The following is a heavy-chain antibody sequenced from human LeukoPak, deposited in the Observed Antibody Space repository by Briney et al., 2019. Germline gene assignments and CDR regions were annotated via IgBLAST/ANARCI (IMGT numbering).Heavy chain of an antibody. CDR3: PREGGSYRPLDY. D-gene: IGHD3-16*02. J-gene: IGHJ4*02. CDR2: VNLQGGT. Sequence: SGTLSLTCHVSGGSITQTNYWTWGRQPPGKGLEWSGEVNLQGGTNYNTSLLGRVAISVETSANHVSLQMTSVTAADTAVYYCPREGGSYRPLDYSGQGTLVTVSS. CDR1: GGSITQTNY. V-gene: IGHV4-4*02.